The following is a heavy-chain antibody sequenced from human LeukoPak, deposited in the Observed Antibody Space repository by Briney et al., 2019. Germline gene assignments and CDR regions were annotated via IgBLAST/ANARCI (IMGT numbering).Heavy chain of an antibody. CDR1: GFTVSSNY. D-gene: IGHD3-10*01. CDR2: IYSGGTT. J-gene: IGHJ4*02. Sequence: PGGSLRLSCAASGFTVSSNYMSWVRQPPGKGLEWGSVIYSGGTTFYADSVKGRFTISRDNSKNTLYLQMNSLRADDTAVYYCAKLKGWYGEGYFDYWGQGTVVTVSS. CDR3: AKLKGWYGEGYFDY. V-gene: IGHV3-53*01.